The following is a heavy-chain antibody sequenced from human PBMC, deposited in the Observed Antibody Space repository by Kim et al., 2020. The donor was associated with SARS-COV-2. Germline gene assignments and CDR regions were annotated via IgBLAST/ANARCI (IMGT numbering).Heavy chain of an antibody. D-gene: IGHD1-26*01. CDR3: ARDEEWELPTNYYGMDV. J-gene: IGHJ6*02. CDR1: GFTFSSYS. Sequence: GGSLRLSCAASGFTFSSYSMNWVRQAPGKGLEWVSYISSSSSTIYYADSVKGRFTISRDNAKNSLYLQMNSLRDEDTAVYYCARDEEWELPTNYYGMDVWGQGTTVTVSS. V-gene: IGHV3-48*02. CDR2: ISSSSSTI.